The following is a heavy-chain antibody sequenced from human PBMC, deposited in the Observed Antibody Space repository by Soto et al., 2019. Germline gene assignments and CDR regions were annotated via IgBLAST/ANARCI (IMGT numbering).Heavy chain of an antibody. CDR3: ARDRAGYSSGWYYGMDV. Sequence: QVQLVQSGAEVKKPGSSVKVSCKASGGTFSSYAISWVRQAPGQGLEWMGGIIPIFGTANYAQKFQGRVTITADESTSTAYMELSSPRSEDTAVYYCARDRAGYSSGWYYGMDVRGQGTTVTVSS. CDR2: IIPIFGTA. V-gene: IGHV1-69*01. CDR1: GGTFSSYA. J-gene: IGHJ6*02. D-gene: IGHD6-19*01.